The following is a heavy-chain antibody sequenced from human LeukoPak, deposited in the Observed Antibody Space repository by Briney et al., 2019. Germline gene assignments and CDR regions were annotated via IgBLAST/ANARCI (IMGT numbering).Heavy chain of an antibody. CDR3: ARDSYDSSGYYFYYYGMDV. J-gene: IGHJ6*02. Sequence: AGGSLGLSCAASGFTFSSYAMHWVRQAPGKGLEWVAVISYDGSNKYYADSVKGRFTISRDNSKNTLYLQMNSLRAEDTAVYYCARDSYDSSGYYFYYYGMDVWGQGTTVTVSS. CDR2: ISYDGSNK. CDR1: GFTFSSYA. V-gene: IGHV3-30-3*01. D-gene: IGHD3-22*01.